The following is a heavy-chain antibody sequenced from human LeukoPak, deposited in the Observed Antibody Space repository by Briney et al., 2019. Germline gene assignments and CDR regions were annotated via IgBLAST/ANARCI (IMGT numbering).Heavy chain of an antibody. CDR1: GGSINSNNHY. Sequence: PSETLSLTCNVSGGSINSNNHYWGWIRQPPGKGLEWLGSINYSGTIFYSPSLNSRLTISVDTSGNQFSLKLTSATAADTAVYYCARHPGYSSGWWYFDFWGQGTLLTVSS. V-gene: IGHV4-39*01. CDR3: ARHPGYSSGWWYFDF. CDR2: INYSGTI. J-gene: IGHJ4*02. D-gene: IGHD5-18*01.